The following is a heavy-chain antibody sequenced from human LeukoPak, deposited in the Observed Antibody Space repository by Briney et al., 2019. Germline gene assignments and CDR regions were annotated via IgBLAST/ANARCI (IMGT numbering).Heavy chain of an antibody. D-gene: IGHD2-8*01. J-gene: IGHJ6*03. Sequence: ASVKVSCKASGYTFTGYYMHWVRQAPGQGLEWMGWIKPNSGGTNYAQNFHGRVTMTRDTSITTAYMELSSLTSDDTAVYFCARSAEHCNNGVCFTDYYMDVWGKGTTVTVSS. CDR3: ARSAEHCNNGVCFTDYYMDV. V-gene: IGHV1-2*02. CDR2: IKPNSGGT. CDR1: GYTFTGYY.